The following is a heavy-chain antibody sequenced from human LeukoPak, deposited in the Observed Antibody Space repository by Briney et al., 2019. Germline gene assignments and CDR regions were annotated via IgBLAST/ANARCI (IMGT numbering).Heavy chain of an antibody. J-gene: IGHJ4*02. D-gene: IGHD3-9*01. CDR1: GFTFSSYE. CDR3: AREAPTGYYEFDY. Sequence: PGGSLRLSCAASGFTFSSYEMQWVRQAPGKGLEWVSYISSSGSTIYYADSVKGRFTISRDNAKNSLYLQMNSLRAEDTAVYYCAREAPTGYYEFDYWGQGTLVTVSS. CDR2: ISSSGSTI. V-gene: IGHV3-48*03.